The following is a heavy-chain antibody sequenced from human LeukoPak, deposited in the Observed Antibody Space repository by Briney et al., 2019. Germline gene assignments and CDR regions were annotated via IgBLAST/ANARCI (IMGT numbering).Heavy chain of an antibody. J-gene: IGHJ4*02. CDR1: GYRFTSYW. CDR3: ARPLGGATQYFDY. CDR2: IYPGDSDT. Sequence: EALQISCKGSGYRFTSYWIGWVRPMPGKGLEWMGIIYPGDSDTRYSPSFQGQVTISADKSISTAYLQWSSLKASDTAMYYCARPLGGATQYFDYWGQGTLVTVSS. V-gene: IGHV5-51*01. D-gene: IGHD1-26*01.